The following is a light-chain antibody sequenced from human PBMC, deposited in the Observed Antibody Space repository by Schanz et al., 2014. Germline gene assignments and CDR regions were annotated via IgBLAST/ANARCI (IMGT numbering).Light chain of an antibody. CDR1: SSDVGGYNY. V-gene: IGLV2-8*01. Sequence: QSALTQPPSASGSPGQSVTISCTGTSSDVGGYNYVSWYQQHPGKAPKLMIYDVSNRPSGVSNRFSGSKSGNTASLTISGLQAEDEADYYCCSYANSNTFYVFGTGTKLTVL. CDR3: CSYANSNTFYV. CDR2: DVS. J-gene: IGLJ1*01.